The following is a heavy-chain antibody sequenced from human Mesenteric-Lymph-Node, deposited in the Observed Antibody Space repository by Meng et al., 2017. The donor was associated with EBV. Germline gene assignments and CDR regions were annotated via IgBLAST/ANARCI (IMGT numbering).Heavy chain of an antibody. J-gene: IGHJ5*02. Sequence: LELQGSCPGLGKPSESRSLTCTVSGGSISSSNYYWGWTRQPPGKGLEWIGSIYYSGSTHYNPSLKSRVTISEDTSKNQFSLKVISVIAADTAVYYCARREASSPGWFDPWGQGTLVTVSS. CDR1: GGSISSSNYY. V-gene: IGHV4-39*01. CDR2: IYYSGST. D-gene: IGHD6-13*01. CDR3: ARREASSPGWFDP.